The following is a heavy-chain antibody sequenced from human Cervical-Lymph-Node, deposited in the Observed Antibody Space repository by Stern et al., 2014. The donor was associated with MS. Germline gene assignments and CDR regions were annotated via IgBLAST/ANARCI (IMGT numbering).Heavy chain of an antibody. CDR1: GFTFSSHW. Sequence: EVQLVESGGGLVQPGGSLRLSCAASGFTFSSHWMHWVRQAPGKGLVWVSRIYGDGSSTKYADSVKGRFTISRDNAKSTLYLQMNSLRAEDSAVYYCARDAWPAASGPLISYWGRGPLVTVSS. CDR2: IYGDGSST. D-gene: IGHD6-13*01. J-gene: IGHJ4*02. V-gene: IGHV3-74*03. CDR3: ARDAWPAASGPLISY.